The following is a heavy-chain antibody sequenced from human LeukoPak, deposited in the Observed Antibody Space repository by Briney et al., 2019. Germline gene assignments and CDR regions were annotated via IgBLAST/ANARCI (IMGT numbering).Heavy chain of an antibody. CDR1: GYSFTGHY. D-gene: IGHD6-13*01. J-gene: IGHJ4*02. CDR2: INPNTGGT. CDR3: ARAGTRYTSSWYAPDY. V-gene: IGHV1-2*02. Sequence: ASVKVSCKASGYSFTGHYMHWVRQAPGQGLEWMGWINPNTGGTNYAQKFQGRVTMTRDASISTAYMELSRLSSDDTAVFYCARAGTRYTSSWYAPDYWGQGTLVTVSS.